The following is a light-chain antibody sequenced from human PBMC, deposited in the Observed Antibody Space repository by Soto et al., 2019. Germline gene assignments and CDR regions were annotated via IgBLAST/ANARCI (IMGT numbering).Light chain of an antibody. CDR2: GAS. V-gene: IGKV1-8*01. CDR3: QHYLNYPIT. Sequence: AIRMTQSPSSLSASTVDTVTITCRASQDIGSVLAWYQQKPGTAPKVLISGASNLHGGVPSRFSGSGSRTDFTLTITHLQSEDFATYYCQHYLNYPITFGQGTRLEIK. CDR1: QDIGSV. J-gene: IGKJ5*01.